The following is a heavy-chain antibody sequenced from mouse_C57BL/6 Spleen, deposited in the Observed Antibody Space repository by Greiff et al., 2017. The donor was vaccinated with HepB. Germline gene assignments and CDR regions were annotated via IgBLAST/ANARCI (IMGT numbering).Heavy chain of an antibody. Sequence: VQLQQSGPELVKPGASVKISCKASGYAFSSSWMNWVKQRPGKGLEWIGRIYPGDGDTNYNGKFKGKATLTADKSSSTAYMQLSSLTSEDSAVYFCAYYDDPDYWGQGTTLTVSS. J-gene: IGHJ2*01. V-gene: IGHV1-82*01. D-gene: IGHD2-13*01. CDR1: GYAFSSSW. CDR2: IYPGDGDT. CDR3: AYYDDPDY.